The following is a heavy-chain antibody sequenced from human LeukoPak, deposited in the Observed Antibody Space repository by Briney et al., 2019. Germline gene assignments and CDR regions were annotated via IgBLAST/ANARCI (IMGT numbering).Heavy chain of an antibody. J-gene: IGHJ4*02. D-gene: IGHD3-9*01. Sequence: GGSLRLSCAASGLTFRSYAMSWVRQAPGKGLEWVSAISGSGGSTYYADSVKGRFTISRDNSKNTLYLQMNSLRAEDTAVYYCAKILTSPWLWSPHLFDYWGQGTLVTVSS. CDR3: AKILTSPWLWSPHLFDY. CDR2: ISGSGGST. V-gene: IGHV3-23*01. CDR1: GLTFRSYA.